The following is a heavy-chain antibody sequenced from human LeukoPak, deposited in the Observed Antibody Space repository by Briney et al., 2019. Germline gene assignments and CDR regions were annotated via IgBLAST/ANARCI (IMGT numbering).Heavy chain of an antibody. Sequence: SQTLSLTCAISGDSVSSNDAAWNWIRQSPSRGLEWLGRTFYRSKWYYDSAVSVKSRITINPDTSKNQFSLKLNSVTAADTAVYYCAREYYDILTPRRGFDPWGQGTLVTVSS. CDR3: AREYYDILTPRRGFDP. CDR2: TFYRSKWYY. J-gene: IGHJ5*02. V-gene: IGHV6-1*01. CDR1: GDSVSSNDAA. D-gene: IGHD3-9*01.